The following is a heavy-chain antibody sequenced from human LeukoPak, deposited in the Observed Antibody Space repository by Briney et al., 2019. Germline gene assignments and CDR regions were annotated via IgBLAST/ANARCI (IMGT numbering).Heavy chain of an antibody. Sequence: GGSLRLSCAVSGFTLSTYAMSWVRQAPGKGLEWVSAISGSGASTYYADSVKGRFTISRDNSKNTVYLQMNSLRAEDTAVYYCAKAGYTSGLTWGQGTLVTVSS. CDR3: AKAGYTSGLT. CDR2: ISGSGAST. V-gene: IGHV3-23*01. D-gene: IGHD6-19*01. CDR1: GFTLSTYA. J-gene: IGHJ5*02.